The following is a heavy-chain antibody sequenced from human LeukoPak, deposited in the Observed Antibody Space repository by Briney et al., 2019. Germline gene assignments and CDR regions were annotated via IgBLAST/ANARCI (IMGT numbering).Heavy chain of an antibody. CDR1: GDSIRSSNW. J-gene: IGHJ5*02. D-gene: IGHD3-10*01. Sequence: SETLSLTCAVSGDSIRSSNWWNWVRQPPGKGLEWIGEIYHSGSTNYNPSLKSRVTISVDKSKNQFSLRLSSVTAADTAVYYCARKGLSGSGRHFDPWGQGTLVTVSS. CDR2: IYHSGST. V-gene: IGHV4-4*02. CDR3: ARKGLSGSGRHFDP.